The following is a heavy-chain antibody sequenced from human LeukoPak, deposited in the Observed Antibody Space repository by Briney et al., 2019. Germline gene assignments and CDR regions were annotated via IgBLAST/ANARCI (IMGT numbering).Heavy chain of an antibody. D-gene: IGHD1-26*01. V-gene: IGHV1-2*02. J-gene: IGHJ5*02. CDR1: GYTFTSYD. CDR3: AREAVGATLP. CDR2: INPNSGGT. Sequence: ASVKVSCKASGYTFTSYDINWVRQAPGQGLEWMGWINPNSGGTNYAQKFQGRVTMTRDTSISTAYMELSRLRSDDTAVYYCAREAVGATLPWGQGTLVTVSS.